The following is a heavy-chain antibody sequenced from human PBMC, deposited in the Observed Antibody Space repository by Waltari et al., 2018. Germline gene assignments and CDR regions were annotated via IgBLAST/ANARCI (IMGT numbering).Heavy chain of an antibody. D-gene: IGHD3-3*01. Sequence: QVQLQESGPGLVKPSETLSLTCTVSGGSISSYHGMWIRQPPGKGLEWIGYIYTSGSTNYNPSLKSRVTISVDTSKNQFSLKLSSVTAADTAVYYCARGSWTPPDYWGQGTLVTVSS. V-gene: IGHV4-4*09. CDR1: GGSISSYH. CDR3: ARGSWTPPDY. CDR2: IYTSGST. J-gene: IGHJ4*02.